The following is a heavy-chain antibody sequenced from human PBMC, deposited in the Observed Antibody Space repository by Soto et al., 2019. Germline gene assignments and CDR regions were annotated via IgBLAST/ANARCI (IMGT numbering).Heavy chain of an antibody. J-gene: IGHJ4*02. Sequence: PGGSLRLSCAASGFTFSSYWMHWVRQAPGKGLVWVSHINNAGSTTSYADSVKGRFTISRDNAKNTLYLQMNSLRAEDTAVYYCARGPATGYSGSNYWGQGTLVTVSS. CDR3: ARGPATGYSGSNY. D-gene: IGHD5-12*01. V-gene: IGHV3-74*01. CDR2: INNAGSTT. CDR1: GFTFSSYW.